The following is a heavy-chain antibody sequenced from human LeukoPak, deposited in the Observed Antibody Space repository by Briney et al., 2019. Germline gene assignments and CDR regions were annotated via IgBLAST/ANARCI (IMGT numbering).Heavy chain of an antibody. CDR2: ISSSSSHI. CDR3: ARGRRRTAAAGTLGYYFDY. J-gene: IGHJ4*02. D-gene: IGHD6-13*01. Sequence: GGSLRLSCAASGFTVSSNYMSWVRQAPGKGLEWVSSISSSSSHIYYADSVKGRFTISRDNAKNSLYLQMNSLRAEDTAVYYCARGRRRTAAAGTLGYYFDYWGQGTLVTVSS. V-gene: IGHV3-21*01. CDR1: GFTVSSNY.